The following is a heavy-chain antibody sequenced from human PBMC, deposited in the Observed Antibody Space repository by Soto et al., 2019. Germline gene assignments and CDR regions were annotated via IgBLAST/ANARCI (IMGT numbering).Heavy chain of an antibody. CDR2: IYYSGST. Sequence: LEIRSLAYSVSGGSIRSYYWSWIRQPPGKGLEWIGYIYYSGSTNYNPSLKSRVTISVDTSKNQFSLKLSSVTAADTAVYYCERASGAAARENYYDYGMDVWGQGTTVTVS. V-gene: IGHV4-59*01. CDR1: GGSIRSYY. D-gene: IGHD6-13*01. CDR3: ERASGAAARENYYDYGMDV. J-gene: IGHJ6*02.